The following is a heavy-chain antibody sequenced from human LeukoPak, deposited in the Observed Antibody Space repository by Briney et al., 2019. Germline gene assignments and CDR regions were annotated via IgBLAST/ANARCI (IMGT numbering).Heavy chain of an antibody. J-gene: IGHJ3*02. CDR2: INTNTGNP. V-gene: IGHV7-4-1*02. CDR1: GYTFTNYA. D-gene: IGHD3-10*01. Sequence: GASVKVSCKASGYTFTNYAMNWVRQAPGQGLEWMGWINTNTGNPTYAQGFTGRFVFSLDTSVSTAYLQISSLKAEDTAVYYCARDRDLWFGELLSRRGAFDIWGQGTMVTVSS. CDR3: ARDRDLWFGELLSRRGAFDI.